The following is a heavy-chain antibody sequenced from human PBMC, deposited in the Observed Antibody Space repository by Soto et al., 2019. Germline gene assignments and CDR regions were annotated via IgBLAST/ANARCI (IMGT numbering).Heavy chain of an antibody. D-gene: IGHD3-3*01. J-gene: IGHJ4*02. CDR3: ARDVSLSMYYDFWSGEKSGFDY. CDR2: IWYDGSNK. V-gene: IGHV3-33*01. CDR1: GFTFSSYG. Sequence: QVQLVESGGGVVQPGRSLRLSCAASGFTFSSYGMHWVRQAPGKGLEWVAVIWYDGSNKYYADSVKGRFTISRDNSKNTLYLQMNSLRAEDTAGYYCARDVSLSMYYDFWSGEKSGFDYWGQGTLVTVSS.